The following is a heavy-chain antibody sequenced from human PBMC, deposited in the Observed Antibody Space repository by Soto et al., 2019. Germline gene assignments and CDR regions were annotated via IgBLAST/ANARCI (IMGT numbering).Heavy chain of an antibody. Sequence: ASVKVSCKASGYTFTSYGISWVRQAPGQGLEWMGWISAYNGNTNYAQKLQGRVTMTTDTSTSTAYMELRSLRSDDTAVYYCARVPSSSWWGYVQHWGQGTLVTVSS. CDR3: ARVPSSSWWGYVQH. V-gene: IGHV1-18*01. CDR2: ISAYNGNT. D-gene: IGHD6-13*01. J-gene: IGHJ1*01. CDR1: GYTFTSYG.